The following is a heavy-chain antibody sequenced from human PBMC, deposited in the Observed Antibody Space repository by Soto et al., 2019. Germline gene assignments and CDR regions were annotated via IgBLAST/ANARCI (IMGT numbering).Heavy chain of an antibody. J-gene: IGHJ4*02. CDR2: IKSDGSST. Sequence: EVQLVESGGGLVQPGGSLRVSCAASGFTFSSYWMHWVRQAPGKGLVWVSRIKSDGSSTDYSDSVKGRFTISRNNAKDTLYLRMNSRRAEDTAVYSCASGRGYKGYDYWNYWGQGTLVTVSA. CDR3: ASGRGYKGYDYWNY. V-gene: IGHV3-74*01. CDR1: GFTFSSYW. D-gene: IGHD5-12*01.